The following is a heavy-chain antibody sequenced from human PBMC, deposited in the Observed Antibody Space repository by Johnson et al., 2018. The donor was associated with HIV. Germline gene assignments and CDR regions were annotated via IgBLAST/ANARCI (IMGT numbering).Heavy chain of an antibody. J-gene: IGHJ3*02. CDR3: AKGDYNFWSGDAFDI. V-gene: IGHV3-30-3*01. CDR1: GFTFSDYA. D-gene: IGHD3-3*01. CDR2: ISYDVSNK. Sequence: QVQLVESGGNVVQPGRSLRLSCAASGFTFSDYAMHWVRQAPGKGLEWVAVISYDVSNKYYADSVKGRFTISRDNSKNTLYLQMNSLRAEDTAVYYCAKGDYNFWSGDAFDIWGQGTMVTVSS.